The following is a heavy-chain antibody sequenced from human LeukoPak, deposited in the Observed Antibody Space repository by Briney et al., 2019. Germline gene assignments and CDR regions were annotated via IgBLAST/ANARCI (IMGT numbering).Heavy chain of an antibody. J-gene: IGHJ3*02. V-gene: IGHV4-34*01. CDR2: INHSGST. D-gene: IGHD5-12*01. CDR3: AIVGAENIVPTITRAFDI. Sequence: SETLSLTCAVYGGSFSGYYWSWIRQPPGKGLEWIGEINHSGSTNYNPSLKSRVTISVDTSKNQFSLNLSSGTAADTGVYHCAIVGAENIVPTITRAFDIWGQGTMVTVSS. CDR1: GGSFSGYY.